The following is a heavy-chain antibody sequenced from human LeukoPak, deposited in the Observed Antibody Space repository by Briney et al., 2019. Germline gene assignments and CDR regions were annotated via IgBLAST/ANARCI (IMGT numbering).Heavy chain of an antibody. CDR3: ARGSTSDWPLDH. CDR2: IDADNGDT. CDR1: GYTSNAYT. J-gene: IGHJ4*02. V-gene: IGHV1-3*01. D-gene: IGHD2-21*02. Sequence: GASVKVSCKASGYTSNAYTIHWVRQAPGQRFEWMGWIDADNGDTAYSQNLQGRVTIDRDTSARTVYMELSSLRSEDTAAYYCARGSTSDWPLDHWGQGTLLTISP.